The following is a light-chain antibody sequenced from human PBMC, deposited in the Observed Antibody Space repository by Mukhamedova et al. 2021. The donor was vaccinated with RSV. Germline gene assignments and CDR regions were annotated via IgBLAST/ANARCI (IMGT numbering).Light chain of an antibody. CDR3: QQAKIFPIT. Sequence: WYQRRVHGSAPNLLVYDAFILQSGVPSRFSGSGSGTSFTLTISSLQPEYSATYYCQQAKIFPITFGQGTRLEIK. V-gene: IGKV1D-12*01. J-gene: IGKJ5*01. CDR2: DAF.